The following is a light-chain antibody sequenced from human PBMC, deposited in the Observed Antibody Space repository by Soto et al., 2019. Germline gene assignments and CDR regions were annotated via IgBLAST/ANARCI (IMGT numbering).Light chain of an antibody. Sequence: DIQMTQSPSSLSASVGDRVTITCRASQSIRSYVNWYQQKPGKAPKLLIYAASSLQSGVPSRFSSSGSGTEFTLTITSLQPEDFATYHCQQHYSTPQLTFGGGTKVEIK. J-gene: IGKJ4*01. V-gene: IGKV1-39*01. CDR3: QQHYSTPQLT. CDR1: QSIRSY. CDR2: AAS.